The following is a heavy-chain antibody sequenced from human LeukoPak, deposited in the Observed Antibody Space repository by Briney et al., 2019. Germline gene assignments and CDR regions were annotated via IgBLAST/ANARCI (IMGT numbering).Heavy chain of an antibody. V-gene: IGHV3-23*01. D-gene: IGHD1-26*01. J-gene: IGHJ4*01. Sequence: PGGSLRLSCAASGFTFSSNAMCWVRQAPGKGLEWVSLIGGTGGTTYYADSVKGRLTISRDNSQNTLYLQMNSLRVEDTAVYYCAKDAHSGSYFDYWGQGILVTVSS. CDR2: IGGTGGTT. CDR1: GFTFSSNA. CDR3: AKDAHSGSYFDY.